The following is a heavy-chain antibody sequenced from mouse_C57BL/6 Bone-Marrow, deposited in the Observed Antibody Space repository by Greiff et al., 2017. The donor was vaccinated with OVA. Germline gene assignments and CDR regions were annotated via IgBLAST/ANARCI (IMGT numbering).Heavy chain of an antibody. Sequence: EVHLVESGGGLVKPGGSLKLSCAASGFTFSSYAMSWVRQTPEKRLEWVATISDGGSYTYYPDNVKGRVTISRDNAKNNLYLQMSHLKSEDTAMYYCARDARATGYFDYWGQGTTLTVSS. CDR2: ISDGGSYT. D-gene: IGHD3-1*01. V-gene: IGHV5-4*01. CDR1: GFTFSSYA. CDR3: ARDARATGYFDY. J-gene: IGHJ2*01.